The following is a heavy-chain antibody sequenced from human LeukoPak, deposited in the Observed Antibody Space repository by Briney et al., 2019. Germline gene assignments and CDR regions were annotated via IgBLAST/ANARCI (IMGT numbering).Heavy chain of an antibody. V-gene: IGHV4-4*02. D-gene: IGHD6-19*01. Sequence: SGTLSLTCAVSGGSISSSNWWSWVRQPPGKGLEWIGEIYHSGSTNYNPALKSRVTISVDKSKNQFSLKLSSVTAADTAVYYCARGKGGWYRPFAYWGQGTLVTVSS. CDR2: IYHSGST. CDR3: ARGKGGWYRPFAY. CDR1: GGSISSSNW. J-gene: IGHJ4*02.